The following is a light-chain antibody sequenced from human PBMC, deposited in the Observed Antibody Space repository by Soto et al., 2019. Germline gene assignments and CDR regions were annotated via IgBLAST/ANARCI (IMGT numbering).Light chain of an antibody. CDR1: SSNIGSNT. J-gene: IGLJ2*01. V-gene: IGLV1-44*01. CDR3: AAWDDGLNGVV. CDR2: TNN. Sequence: QSVLTQPPSASGTPGQRVTISCSGSSSNIGSNTINWYQQLPGTAPKLLIYTNNQRPSGVPDRFSGSKSGTSASLAISGLQSGDEGDYYCAAWDDGLNGVVFGGGTQLTVL.